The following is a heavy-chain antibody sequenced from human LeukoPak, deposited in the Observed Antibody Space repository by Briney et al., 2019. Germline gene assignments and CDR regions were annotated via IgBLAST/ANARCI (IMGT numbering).Heavy chain of an antibody. CDR1: GYKFDSYG. Sequence: ASVKVSCQASGYKFDSYGISWVRQSPGQGLEWMGWISGYNGNTKYPRKLQGRVTLTTDTSTSTVYMELRSLRFDDTAVYYCERDLLKFDYYDSSGYFDNWFDPWGQGTLVTVSS. D-gene: IGHD3-22*01. CDR3: ERDLLKFDYYDSSGYFDNWFDP. V-gene: IGHV1-18*01. CDR2: ISGYNGNT. J-gene: IGHJ5*02.